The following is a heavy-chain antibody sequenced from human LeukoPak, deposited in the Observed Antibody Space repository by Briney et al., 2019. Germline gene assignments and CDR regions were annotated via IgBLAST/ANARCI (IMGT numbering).Heavy chain of an antibody. Sequence: GRTLRLSCAASGFTFSNYEMSWVRRAPGKGLEWVSHIRSSGSTIYYADSVKGRFTISRDNAKNSLYLQMNSRRAEDTAVYYCAREGVTAPGDYGGQGTLVTVSS. V-gene: IGHV3-48*03. CDR2: IRSSGSTI. CDR1: GFTFSNYE. CDR3: AREGVTAPGDY. J-gene: IGHJ4*02. D-gene: IGHD2-21*02.